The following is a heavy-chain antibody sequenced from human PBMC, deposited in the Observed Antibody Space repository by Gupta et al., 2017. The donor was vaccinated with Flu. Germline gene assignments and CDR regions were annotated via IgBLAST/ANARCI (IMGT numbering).Heavy chain of an antibody. D-gene: IGHD6-6*01. J-gene: IGHJ6*02. Sequence: QVQLVQSGAEVKKPGPSVKVSCKASGGTFSSYAISWVRQAPGQGLEWMGGIIPIFGTANYAQKFQGRVTITADESTSTAYMELSSLRSEDTAVYYCASAIAARPTMKIYYYYYGMDVWGQGTTVTVSS. CDR3: ASAIAARPTMKIYYYYYGMDV. CDR2: IIPIFGTA. V-gene: IGHV1-69*01. CDR1: GGTFSSYA.